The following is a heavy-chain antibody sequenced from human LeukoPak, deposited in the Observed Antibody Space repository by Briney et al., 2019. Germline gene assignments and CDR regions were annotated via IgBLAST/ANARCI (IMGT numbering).Heavy chain of an antibody. Sequence: GGSLRLSCSASGFTFSSYAMSWVRQAPGKGLEWVSAISGSGGSTYYADSVKGRFTISRDNSKNTLYLQMNSLRAEDTAVYYCAKDFTMIVVGGAFDIWGQGTMVTVSS. CDR3: AKDFTMIVVGGAFDI. J-gene: IGHJ3*02. CDR2: ISGSGGST. CDR1: GFTFSSYA. V-gene: IGHV3-23*01. D-gene: IGHD3-22*01.